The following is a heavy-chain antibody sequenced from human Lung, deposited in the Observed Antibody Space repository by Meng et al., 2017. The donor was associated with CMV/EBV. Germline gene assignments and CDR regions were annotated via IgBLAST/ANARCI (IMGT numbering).Heavy chain of an antibody. Sequence: QLRVRGPALGNPPGTLSPPCAFFGDLTTNHNGWAWVRQPPGKGLEWIGEIPHRGSSAYNPSLKSRVSMSIDKSKNQFSLKLTSVTAADTAVYHCLRRSGGSVWGQGTLVIVSS. CDR3: LRRSGGSV. CDR1: GDLTTNHNG. V-gene: IGHV4-4*03. J-gene: IGHJ1*01. CDR2: IPHRGSS. D-gene: IGHD3-10*01.